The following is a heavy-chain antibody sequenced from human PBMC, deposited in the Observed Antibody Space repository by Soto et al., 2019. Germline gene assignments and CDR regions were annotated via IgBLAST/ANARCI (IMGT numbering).Heavy chain of an antibody. V-gene: IGHV3-30*18. J-gene: IGHJ4*02. CDR2: ISYDGSNK. Sequence: QVQLVESGGGVVQPGRSLRLSCAASGFSFSSYGMHWVRQAPGKGLEWVAVISYDGSNKYYADSVEGRFTISRDNSRNTLYLQLNSLRGEDTSVYYCAKELQRGVASLDYWGQGTLVIVSS. CDR3: AKELQRGVASLDY. CDR1: GFSFSSYG. D-gene: IGHD3-10*01.